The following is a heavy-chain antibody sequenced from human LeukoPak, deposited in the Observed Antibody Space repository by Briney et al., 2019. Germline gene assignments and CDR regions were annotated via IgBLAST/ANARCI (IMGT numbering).Heavy chain of an antibody. D-gene: IGHD3-22*01. J-gene: IGHJ3*02. V-gene: IGHV4-39*01. CDR1: GASISSSSYY. CDR2: LYYGGGT. CDR3: VLDSSGYYYVDAFDI. Sequence: SETLSLTCTVAGASISSSSYYWGWIRQPPGKGLEWIGSLYYGGGTNYNPSLKSRVTISVDTSKIQFSLKLSSVTAADTAVYYCVLDSSGYYYVDAFDIWGQGTMVTVSS.